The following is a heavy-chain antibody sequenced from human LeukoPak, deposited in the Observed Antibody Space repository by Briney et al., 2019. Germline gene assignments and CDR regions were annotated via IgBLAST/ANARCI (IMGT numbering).Heavy chain of an antibody. CDR3: ARDLSSGYSGNYGAFEY. D-gene: IGHD1-26*01. J-gene: IGHJ4*02. Sequence: PGRSLRLSCAASGFTFSSYAMHWVRQAPGKGLEWVAVISYDGNNKHYVDSVKGRFTISRDNSKNTVYLQMNSLRAEVTAVYYCARDLSSGYSGNYGAFEYWGQGTLVIVSS. V-gene: IGHV3-30-3*01. CDR2: ISYDGNNK. CDR1: GFTFSSYA.